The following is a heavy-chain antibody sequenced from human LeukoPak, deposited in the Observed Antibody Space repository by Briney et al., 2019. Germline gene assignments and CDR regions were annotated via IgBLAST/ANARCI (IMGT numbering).Heavy chain of an antibody. CDR3: SRGSGWLSDY. V-gene: IGHV3-49*03. CDR2: FCVGTT. CDR1: GVTPGVSL. D-gene: IGHD6-19*01. J-gene: IGHJ4*02. Sequence: GGCPRLSPTPSGVTPGVSLMSCCCQAPGGGVWWVCFFCVGTTEYAAPVTGRFTISRDDSTSIAYLRMSSLTTEDTAVYYCSRGSGWLSDYWGQGTLVTVSS.